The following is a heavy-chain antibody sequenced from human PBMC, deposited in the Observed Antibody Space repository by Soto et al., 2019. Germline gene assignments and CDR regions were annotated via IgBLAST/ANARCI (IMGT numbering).Heavy chain of an antibody. Sequence: QVQLVQSGPEVRKPGASVKVSCKASGYTFLNYGISWVRQAPGQGLEWMGWIRPYNGNTNYGEKLQGRVTMTTDPAANTAYMELRSLRSDHTAVYYCAREGELCIRDYNQYGRDVCGQGSTGTVSS. D-gene: IGHD3-3*02. V-gene: IGHV1-18*01. CDR2: IRPYNGNT. CDR1: GYTFLNYG. J-gene: IGHJ6*02. CDR3: AREGELCIRDYNQYGRDV.